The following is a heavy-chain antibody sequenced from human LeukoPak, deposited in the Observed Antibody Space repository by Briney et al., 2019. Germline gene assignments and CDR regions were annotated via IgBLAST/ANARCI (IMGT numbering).Heavy chain of an antibody. D-gene: IGHD5-12*01. V-gene: IGHV3-15*01. CDR2: LRSKTDGGTA. CDR3: TTLRARSDY. Sequence: GGSLRLSCTASGFTFSNAWMTWVRQAPGKGLEWVGRLRSKTDGGTADYAAPVEGRFTISRDDSKNTLYLQMTSLKTEDTAVYYCTTLRARSDYWGQGTLVTVSS. CDR1: GFTFSNAW. J-gene: IGHJ4*02.